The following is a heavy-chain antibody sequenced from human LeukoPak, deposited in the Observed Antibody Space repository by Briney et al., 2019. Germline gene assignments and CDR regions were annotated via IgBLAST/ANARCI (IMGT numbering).Heavy chain of an antibody. D-gene: IGHD6-19*01. CDR2: IYYSGST. V-gene: IGHV4-39*07. Sequence: SETLSLTCTVSGGSISSSSYYWGWIRQPPGKGLEWIGSIYYSGSTYYNPSLKSRVTISVDTSKNQFSLKLSSVTAADTAVYYCARSPSVRRSSGFDYWGQGTLVTVSS. J-gene: IGHJ4*02. CDR3: ARSPSVRRSSGFDY. CDR1: GGSISSSSYY.